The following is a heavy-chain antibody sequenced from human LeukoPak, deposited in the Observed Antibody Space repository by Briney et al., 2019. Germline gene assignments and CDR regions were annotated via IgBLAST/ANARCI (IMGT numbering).Heavy chain of an antibody. J-gene: IGHJ3*02. CDR3: AKNSQMYSYGYVSAFDI. D-gene: IGHD5-18*01. CDR1: GFTFSSYA. Sequence: PGGSLRLSCAASGFTFSSYAMHWVRQAPGKGLEYVSAISSNGGSTYYANSVKGRFTISRDNSKNTLYLQMGSLRAEDMAVYYFAKNSQMYSYGYVSAFDIWGQGTMVTVSS. V-gene: IGHV3-64*01. CDR2: ISSNGGST.